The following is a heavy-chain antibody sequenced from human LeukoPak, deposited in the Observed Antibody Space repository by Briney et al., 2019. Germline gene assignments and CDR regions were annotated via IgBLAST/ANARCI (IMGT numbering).Heavy chain of an antibody. CDR2: IYTSGST. Sequence: SQTLSLTCTVSGGSISSGSYYWGWIRQPAGKGLEWIGRIYTSGSTNYNPSLKSRVTISVDTSKNQFSLKLSSVTAADTAVDYCARRNRYSGSYGAFDIWGQGTMVTVSS. CDR3: ARRNRYSGSYGAFDI. V-gene: IGHV4-61*02. CDR1: GGSISSGSYY. J-gene: IGHJ3*02. D-gene: IGHD1-26*01.